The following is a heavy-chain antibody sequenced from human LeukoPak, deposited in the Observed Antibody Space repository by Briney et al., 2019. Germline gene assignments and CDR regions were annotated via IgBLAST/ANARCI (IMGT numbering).Heavy chain of an antibody. Sequence: GGSLRLSCAASGFTFSNFAMSWVRQAPGKGLEWVSSIDGNAFNTYYADSVKDRFTISRDNSKDTLYLQMNSLRAEDTAIYYCAKDWASYYYGSGSYLFDFWGQGTLVTVSS. D-gene: IGHD3-10*01. CDR2: IDGNAFNT. CDR3: AKDWASYYYGSGSYLFDF. V-gene: IGHV3-23*01. CDR1: GFTFSNFA. J-gene: IGHJ4*02.